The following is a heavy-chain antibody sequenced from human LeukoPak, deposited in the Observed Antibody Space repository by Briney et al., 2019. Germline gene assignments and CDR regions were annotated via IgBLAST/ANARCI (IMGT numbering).Heavy chain of an antibody. CDR3: ARDTTYGSGTYSFDY. CDR1: GFSFSSYS. D-gene: IGHD3-10*01. V-gene: IGHV3-21*01. Sequence: PGGSLRFSCAASGFSFSSYSMNWVRQAPGKGLEWVSSISSSSSYIYYTDSVKGRFTISRDNAKNSLYLQMNSLRAEDTAVYYCARDTTYGSGTYSFDYWGQGTLVTVSS. CDR2: ISSSSSYI. J-gene: IGHJ4*02.